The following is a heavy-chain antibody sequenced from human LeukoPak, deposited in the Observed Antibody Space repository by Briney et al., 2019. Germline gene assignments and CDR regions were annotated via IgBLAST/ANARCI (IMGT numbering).Heavy chain of an antibody. CDR2: IIPIFGTA. V-gene: IGHV1-69*05. CDR3: AREVGSVGDGYNSDAFDI. J-gene: IGHJ3*02. Sequence: ASVTVSCKASGGTFSSYAISWVRQAPGQGLEWMGGIIPIFGTANYAQKFQGRVTITTDESTSTAYMELSSLRSEDTAVYYCAREVGSVGDGYNSDAFDIWGQGTMVTVSS. CDR1: GGTFSSYA. D-gene: IGHD5-24*01.